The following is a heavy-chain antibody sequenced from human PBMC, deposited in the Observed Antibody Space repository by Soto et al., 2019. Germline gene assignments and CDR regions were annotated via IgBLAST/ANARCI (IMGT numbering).Heavy chain of an antibody. CDR2: INQAGSEE. CDR1: GFTCRTYW. J-gene: IGHJ6*01. Sequence: EVQLLESGGGLVQPGGSLRLSCGASGFTCRTYWLSWVRQVPGKGLEWVANINQAGSEENYVDSVKGRFTISRDNAKNSRSLKTSRLRAEDTALCYWGSGGSANWYGYDCSGMGVWGHRTTAT. V-gene: IGHV3-7*05. CDR3: GSGGSANWYGYDCSGMGV. D-gene: IGHD2-21*02.